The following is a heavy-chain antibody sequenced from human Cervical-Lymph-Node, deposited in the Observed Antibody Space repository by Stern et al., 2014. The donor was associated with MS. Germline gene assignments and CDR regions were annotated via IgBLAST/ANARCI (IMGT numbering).Heavy chain of an antibody. CDR2: IYPGDSKT. J-gene: IGHJ5*02. CDR3: ARLVNFNYFDP. CDR1: GYTFAFYW. D-gene: IGHD3-22*01. Sequence: EVQLVESGAEVKKPGESVKISCKGSGYTFAFYWIAWVRQMPGKGLEWMGIIYPGDSKTTYSPSFEGQVTFSADESISTAYLHLNSLKASDTAIYYCARLVNFNYFDPWGQGTLVTVSS. V-gene: IGHV5-51*01.